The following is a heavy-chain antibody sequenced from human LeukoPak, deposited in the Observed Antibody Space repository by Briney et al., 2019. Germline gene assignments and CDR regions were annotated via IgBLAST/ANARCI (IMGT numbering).Heavy chain of an antibody. D-gene: IGHD4-11*01. CDR3: VREPPVNCFDV. CDR2: IYYSGST. CDR1: GGSISSGDFY. V-gene: IGHV4-31*03. J-gene: IGHJ4*02. Sequence: SETLSLTCTVSGGSISSGDFYWSWVRQRPGKGLEWIGYIYYSGSTYCAPSLKSRVAMSLDTSKNQFSLKLTSVTAADTGVYYCVREPPVNCFDVWGQGTLVTVSS.